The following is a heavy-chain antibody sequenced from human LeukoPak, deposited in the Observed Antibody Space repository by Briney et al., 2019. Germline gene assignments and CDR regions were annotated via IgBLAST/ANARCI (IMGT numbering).Heavy chain of an antibody. CDR2: ISYDGSNK. V-gene: IGHV3-30-3*01. CDR3: ARDHHYSSGWLHYYYYGMDV. J-gene: IGHJ6*02. D-gene: IGHD6-19*01. Sequence: GGSLRLSCAASGFTFSSYAMHWVRQAPGKGLEWVAVISYDGSNKYYADFVKGRFTISRDNSKNTLYLQMNSLRAEDTAVYYCARDHHYSSGWLHYYYYGMDVWGQGTTVTVSS. CDR1: GFTFSSYA.